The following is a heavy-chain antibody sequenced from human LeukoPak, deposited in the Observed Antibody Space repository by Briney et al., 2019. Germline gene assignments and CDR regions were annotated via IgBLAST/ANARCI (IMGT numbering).Heavy chain of an antibody. J-gene: IGHJ4*02. CDR2: ISYDGSNK. V-gene: IGHV3-30-3*01. Sequence: GGSLRLSCAASGFTFSSYAMHWVRQAPGKGLEWVAVISYDGSNKYYADSVKGRFTISRDNSKNTLYLQMNSLRAEDTAVYYCAKDPIEDSSSWYGSLGAGWGQGTLVTVSS. CDR3: AKDPIEDSSSWYGSLGAG. D-gene: IGHD6-13*01. CDR1: GFTFSSYA.